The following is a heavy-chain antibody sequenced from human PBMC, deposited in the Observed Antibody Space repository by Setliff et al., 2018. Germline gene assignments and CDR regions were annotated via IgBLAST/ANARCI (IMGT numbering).Heavy chain of an antibody. D-gene: IGHD3-10*01. CDR2: IKQDGSEK. V-gene: IGHV3-7*01. CDR3: ARDVRYYYGSGSYYNDWFDP. Sequence: PGGSLRLSCAASGFTFSSYWMSWVRQAPGKGLEWVANIKQDGSEKYYVDSVKGRFTISRDNAKNSLYLQMSSLRAEDTAVYYCARDVRYYYGSGSYYNDWFDPWGQGTLVTVS. J-gene: IGHJ5*02. CDR1: GFTFSSYW.